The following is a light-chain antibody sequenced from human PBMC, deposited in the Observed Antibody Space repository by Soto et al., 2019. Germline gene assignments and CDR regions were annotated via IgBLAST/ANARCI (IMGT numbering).Light chain of an antibody. CDR1: SSDVGCYNF. V-gene: IGLV2-8*01. CDR2: EVS. J-gene: IGLJ2*01. Sequence: QSALTQPPSASGSPGQSVTISCTGTSSDVGCYNFVSWYQQHPGKAPKLIIYEVSERPSSVPDRFSGSKSGNTASLTVSGLQAEDEADYYCSSYAGSNIVVFGEGTKLTVL. CDR3: SSYAGSNIVV.